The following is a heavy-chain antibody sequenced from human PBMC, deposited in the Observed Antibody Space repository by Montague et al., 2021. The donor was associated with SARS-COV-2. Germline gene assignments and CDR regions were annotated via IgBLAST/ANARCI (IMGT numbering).Heavy chain of an antibody. CDR3: AKDRRYYDFWSGYLGRPTRHYYYYGMDV. J-gene: IGHJ6*02. CDR1: GFTFSSYA. Sequence: SLRLSCAASGFTFSSYAMHWVRQAPGKGLEWVAVISYDGSNKYYADPVKGRFTISRDNSKNTLYLQMNSLRAEDTAVYYCAKDRRYYDFWSGYLGRPTRHYYYYGMDVWGQGTTVTVSS. CDR2: ISYDGSNK. V-gene: IGHV3-30*04. D-gene: IGHD3-3*01.